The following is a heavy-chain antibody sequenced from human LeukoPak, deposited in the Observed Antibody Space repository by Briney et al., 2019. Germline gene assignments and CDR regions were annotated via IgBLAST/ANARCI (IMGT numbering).Heavy chain of an antibody. V-gene: IGHV3-48*04. Sequence: PGGSLRLSCAASGFTFSLYAMSWVRQAPGKGLDWLSYISSGSSTIHYADSVKGRFTISRDNAKNSLYLQMDSLRPEDTAMYYCARDFLRGAPDYLDQWGQGTLVTVSS. CDR1: GFTFSLYA. J-gene: IGHJ4*02. D-gene: IGHD3-10*01. CDR3: ARDFLRGAPDYLDQ. CDR2: ISSGSSTI.